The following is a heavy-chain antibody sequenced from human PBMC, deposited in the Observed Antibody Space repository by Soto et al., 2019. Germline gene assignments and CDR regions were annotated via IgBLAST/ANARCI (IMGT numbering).Heavy chain of an antibody. CDR2: LYYSGST. V-gene: IGHV4-61*01. Sequence: SETLSLTCTVSGGSVNTDNYYWTWIRQPPGKRLEWIGSLYYSGSTNYNPSLKSRVTISVDRSKNQFSLKLSSVTAADTAVYYWARVTDYWGQGTLVTVSS. J-gene: IGHJ4*02. CDR3: ARVTDY. CDR1: GGSVNTDNYY.